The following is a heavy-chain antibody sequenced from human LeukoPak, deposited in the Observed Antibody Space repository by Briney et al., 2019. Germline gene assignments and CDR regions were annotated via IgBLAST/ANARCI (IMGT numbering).Heavy chain of an antibody. J-gene: IGHJ4*02. CDR3: ARTGGSQGGNY. D-gene: IGHD1-26*01. CDR2: ISSSSSYI. V-gene: IGHV3-21*04. CDR1: GFTFSSYS. Sequence: GGSLRLSCAASGFTFSSYSMNWVRQAPGKGLEWVSSISSSSSYIYYADSVKGRFTISRDNSKNTLYLQMNSLRAEDTAVYYCARTGGSQGGNYWGQGTLVTVSS.